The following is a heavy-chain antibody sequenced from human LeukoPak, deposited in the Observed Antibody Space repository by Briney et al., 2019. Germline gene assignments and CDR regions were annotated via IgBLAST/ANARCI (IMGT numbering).Heavy chain of an antibody. CDR3: ARRLTYDSRAYYCLDY. Sequence: GESLKISCKVSGYSFTSYWIGWVRQEPGKGLEWMGIIFPGDSDTRYSPSFQGQVTISADKSISTAYLQWSSLKASDTAMYYCARRLTYDSRAYYCLDYWGQGTLVTVSS. CDR1: GYSFTSYW. V-gene: IGHV5-51*01. CDR2: IFPGDSDT. J-gene: IGHJ4*02. D-gene: IGHD3-22*01.